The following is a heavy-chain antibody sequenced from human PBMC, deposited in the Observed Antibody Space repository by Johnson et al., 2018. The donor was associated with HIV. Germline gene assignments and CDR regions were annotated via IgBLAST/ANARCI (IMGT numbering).Heavy chain of an antibody. D-gene: IGHD6-6*01. V-gene: IGHV3-30*04. CDR3: AKVRSSSSYGAFDI. CDR2: ISVDGSKK. CDR1: GFTFSSYA. J-gene: IGHJ3*02. Sequence: QVQLVESGGGVVQPGRSLRLSCAASGFTFSSYAMHWVRQAPGKGLEWMAVISVDGSKKDYADSVKGRFTISRDSAISMIYMQLNSLGADDTAIYFCAKVRSSSSYGAFDIWGQGTMVTVSS.